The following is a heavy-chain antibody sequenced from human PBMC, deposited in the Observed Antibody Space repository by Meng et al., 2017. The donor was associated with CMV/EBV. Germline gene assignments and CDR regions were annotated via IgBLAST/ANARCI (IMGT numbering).Heavy chain of an antibody. CDR1: GFTFSSYA. CDR3: ATALAGTGPFQH. V-gene: IGHV3-23*03. CDR2: LYSGGSST. Sequence: GESLIISCAATGFTFSSYAMSLVRQAPGKGLEWVSVLYSGGSSTNYADSVKSRFTISSDKSKNTLYLQMNSLRAEDTAVYYCATALAGTGPFQHWGQGTLVTVSS. J-gene: IGHJ1*01. D-gene: IGHD6-19*01.